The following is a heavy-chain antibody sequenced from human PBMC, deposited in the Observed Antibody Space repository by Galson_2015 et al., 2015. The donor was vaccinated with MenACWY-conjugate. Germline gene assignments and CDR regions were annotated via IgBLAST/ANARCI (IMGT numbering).Heavy chain of an antibody. Sequence: SMRLSYAASGFTFSSHAMTWVRQAPGKGVEWVSSISGSGERTYSADSVKGRFTISRDNSKNTLFLHMKSLRDDDTAVYYCASDSHEYWDYWGQGTLVTVSS. V-gene: IGHV3-23*01. D-gene: IGHD2/OR15-2a*01. CDR3: ASDSHEYWDY. CDR2: ISGSGERT. J-gene: IGHJ4*02. CDR1: GFTFSSHA.